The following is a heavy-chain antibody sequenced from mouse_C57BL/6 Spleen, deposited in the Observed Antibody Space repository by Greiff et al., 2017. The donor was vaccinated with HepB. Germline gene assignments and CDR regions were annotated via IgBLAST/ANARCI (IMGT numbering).Heavy chain of an antibody. D-gene: IGHD1-1*01. V-gene: IGHV1-7*01. J-gene: IGHJ3*01. Sequence: VHLVESGAELAKPGASVKLSCKASGYTFTSYWMHWVKQRPLQGLEWIGYINPSSGYTKYNQKFKDKATLTADKSSSTAYMQLSSLTYEDSAVYYCARRDYYGSSFAWFAYWGQGTLVTVSA. CDR2: INPSSGYT. CDR1: GYTFTSYW. CDR3: ARRDYYGSSFAWFAY.